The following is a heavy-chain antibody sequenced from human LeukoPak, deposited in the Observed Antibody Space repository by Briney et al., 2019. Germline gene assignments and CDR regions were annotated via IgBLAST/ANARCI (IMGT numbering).Heavy chain of an antibody. J-gene: IGHJ3*02. Sequence: PSQTLSLTCTVSGGSISSGGYYWSWIRQHPGKGLEWIGYIYYSGSTYYNPSLKSRVTISVDTSKNQFSLKPSSVTAADTAVYYCARGVVVPAANPIDSGWNDAFDIWGQGTMVTVSS. CDR1: GGSISSGGYY. CDR3: ARGVVVPAANPIDSGWNDAFDI. D-gene: IGHD2-2*01. CDR2: IYYSGST. V-gene: IGHV4-31*03.